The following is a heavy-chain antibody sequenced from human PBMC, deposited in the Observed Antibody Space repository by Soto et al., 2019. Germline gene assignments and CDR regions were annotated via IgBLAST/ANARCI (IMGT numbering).Heavy chain of an antibody. Sequence: SETLSLTCTVSGDSIIITSYYWGWVRQPPGKGLECIGSIHYSGSTHYNPSLQSRVTISGDASKKQFSLKLRSVTAADTAVYYCASTKDETLYFDYWGQGTLVIVSS. J-gene: IGHJ4*02. V-gene: IGHV4-39*01. CDR2: IHYSGST. CDR3: ASTKDETLYFDY. CDR1: GDSIIITSYY. D-gene: IGHD2-15*01.